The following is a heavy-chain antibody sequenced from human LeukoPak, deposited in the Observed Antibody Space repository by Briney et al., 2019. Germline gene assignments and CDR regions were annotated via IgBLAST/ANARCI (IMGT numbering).Heavy chain of an antibody. CDR1: GGSISSYY. Sequence: SETLSLTCTVSGGSISSYYWSWIRQPAGKGLEWIGRIYTSGSTNYNPSLKSRVTISVDTSKNQFSLKLSSVTAADTAVYYCARGREDGYYDSSGYYPYWGQGILVTVSS. CDR2: IYTSGST. CDR3: ARGREDGYYDSSGYYPY. V-gene: IGHV4-4*07. D-gene: IGHD3-22*01. J-gene: IGHJ4*02.